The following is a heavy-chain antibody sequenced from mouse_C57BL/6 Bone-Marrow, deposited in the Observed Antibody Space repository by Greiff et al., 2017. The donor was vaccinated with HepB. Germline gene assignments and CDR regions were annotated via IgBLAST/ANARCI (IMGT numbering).Heavy chain of an antibody. D-gene: IGHD1-1*01. Sequence: VKPGASVKISCKASGYAFSSSWMNWVKQRPGKGLEWIGRIYPGDGDTNYNGKFKGKATLTADKSSSTAYMQLSSLTSDDSAVYFCARLYGSSSAWFAYWGQGTLVTVSA. J-gene: IGHJ3*01. CDR2: IYPGDGDT. CDR1: GYAFSSSW. CDR3: ARLYGSSSAWFAY. V-gene: IGHV1-82*01.